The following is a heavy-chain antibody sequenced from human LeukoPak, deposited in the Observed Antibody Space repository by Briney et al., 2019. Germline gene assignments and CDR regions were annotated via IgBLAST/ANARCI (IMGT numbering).Heavy chain of an antibody. CDR2: INHSGST. CDR1: GGSFSGYY. D-gene: IGHD6-19*01. Sequence: SETLSLTCAAYGGSFSGYYWSWIRQPPGKGLEWIGEINHSGSTNYNPSLKSRVTISVDTSKNQFSLKLSSVTAADTAVYYCARTLAAGTIGYWGQGTLVTVSS. V-gene: IGHV4-34*01. J-gene: IGHJ4*02. CDR3: ARTLAAGTIGY.